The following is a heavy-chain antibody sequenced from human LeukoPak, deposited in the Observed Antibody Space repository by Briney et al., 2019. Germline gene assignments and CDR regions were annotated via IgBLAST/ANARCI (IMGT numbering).Heavy chain of an antibody. CDR3: TRKEGATGIQLY. CDR1: GYTFTSYD. J-gene: IGHJ4*02. Sequence: GASVKVSCKASGYTFTSYDINWVRQAPGQGLEWMGWISAYNDNTNYAQKLQGRVTLTTDTSTSTAYMELRSLRSDDTAVYYCTRKEGATGIQLYWGQGTLVTVSS. CDR2: ISAYNDNT. D-gene: IGHD5-18*01. V-gene: IGHV1-18*01.